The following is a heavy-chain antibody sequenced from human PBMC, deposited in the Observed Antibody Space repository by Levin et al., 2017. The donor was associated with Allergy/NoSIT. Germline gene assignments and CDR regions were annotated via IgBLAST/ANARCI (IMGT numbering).Heavy chain of an antibody. V-gene: IGHV3-23*01. CDR3: TRDHRGGGTGYSDY. Sequence: GGSLRLSCAASGFTFSSYAMSWVRQAPGKGLEWVSAISGSGGTTYYADSVKGRFTISRDNSKNTLYLQMNSLRAEDTAIYYCTRDHRGGGTGYSDYWGQGTLVTVSS. D-gene: IGHD2-15*01. CDR1: GFTFSSYA. CDR2: ISGSGGTT. J-gene: IGHJ4*02.